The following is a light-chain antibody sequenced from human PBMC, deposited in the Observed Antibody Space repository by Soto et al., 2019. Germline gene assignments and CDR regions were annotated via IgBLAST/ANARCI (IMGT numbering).Light chain of an antibody. CDR3: QQYESTPPT. J-gene: IGKJ2*01. Sequence: DIVMTQSPASLAVSLGERATINCKSSQSVLYSSNNKNYIAWYQQRPGQPPKLLIYWASTRESGVPDRFSGSGSGTDFTLTITSLQAEDVAVYYCQQYESTPPTFGQGTKLEIK. V-gene: IGKV4-1*01. CDR2: WAS. CDR1: QSVLYSSNNKNY.